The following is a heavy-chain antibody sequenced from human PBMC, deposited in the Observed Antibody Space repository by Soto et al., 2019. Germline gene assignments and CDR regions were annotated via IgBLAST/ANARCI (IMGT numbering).Heavy chain of an antibody. V-gene: IGHV3-48*03. CDR2: ISSSGSTI. Sequence: PVGSRRLSCAASAFTFSSYAMNWDRPAPGKGLEWVSYISSSGSTIYYADSVKGRFTISRDNARNSLYLQMNSLKAEATAVYDCARAVDIAALCFDPCGQRTLVTVSS. CDR3: ARAVDIAALCFDP. J-gene: IGHJ5*02. D-gene: IGHD6-13*01. CDR1: AFTFSSYA.